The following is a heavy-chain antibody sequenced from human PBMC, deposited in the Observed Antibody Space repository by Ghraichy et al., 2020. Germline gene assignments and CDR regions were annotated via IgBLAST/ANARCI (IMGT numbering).Heavy chain of an antibody. V-gene: IGHV3-30*02. CDR1: GFTFNSYG. J-gene: IGHJ3*02. Sequence: GGSLRLSCAASGFTFNSYGMHWVRQAPGKGLECVAFIRYDGSNDLYADSVKGRFTISRDNSENALFLQMNSLRTEDTAVYYCANCRSCYDSSGYYYVGAFDSWSQGTMVTVSS. CDR2: IRYDGSND. D-gene: IGHD3-22*01. CDR3: ANCRSCYDSSGYYYVGAFDS.